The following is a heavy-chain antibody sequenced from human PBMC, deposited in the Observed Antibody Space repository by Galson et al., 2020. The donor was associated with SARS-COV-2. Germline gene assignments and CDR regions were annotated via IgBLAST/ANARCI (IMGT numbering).Heavy chain of an antibody. CDR3: ARYFPVGICIRASCPKAFDV. D-gene: IGHD2-2*01. V-gene: IGHV3-30*04. Sequence: GGSLRLSCAGSGFTFSAYAMHWVRQAPGKGLEWVAVVSSDETEKYYADSVQGRFTISRDNSINTLYLHMNSLRVEDTSVYYCARYFPVGICIRASCPKAFDVWGQGTTVTVSS. J-gene: IGHJ3*01. CDR1: GFTFSAYA. CDR2: VSSDETEK.